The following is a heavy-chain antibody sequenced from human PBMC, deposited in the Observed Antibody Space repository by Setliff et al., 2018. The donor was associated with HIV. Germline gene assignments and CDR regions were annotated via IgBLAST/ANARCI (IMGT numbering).Heavy chain of an antibody. V-gene: IGHV3-15*01. CDR1: GFTFSTAW. CDR2: IKSKTDGGTT. CDR3: TTDPYNSAYYFYGTDV. J-gene: IGHJ6*02. Sequence: PGGSLRLSCAASGFTFSTAWMNWVRQAPGKGLEWAGHIKSKTDGGTTDYAAPVKGRFTISRDDAKNTVYLQMNSLKTEDTAVYYCTTDPYNSAYYFYGTDVWGQGTTVTVSS. D-gene: IGHD6-25*01.